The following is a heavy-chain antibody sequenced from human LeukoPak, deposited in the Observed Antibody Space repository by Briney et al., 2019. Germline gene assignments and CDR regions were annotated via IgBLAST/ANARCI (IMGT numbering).Heavy chain of an antibody. CDR2: INQDGSEK. V-gene: IGHV3-7*01. CDR3: ARDRAPDPLIAVASPNNYYYYMDV. J-gene: IGHJ6*03. CDR1: GFTFSSYW. Sequence: GGSLRLSCAASGFTFSSYWTSWVRQAPGKGLEWVATINQDGSEKYYVDSVKGRFTISRDNAKNSLYLQMNSLRAEDTAVYYCARDRAPDPLIAVASPNNYYYYMDVWGKGTTVTISS. D-gene: IGHD6-19*01.